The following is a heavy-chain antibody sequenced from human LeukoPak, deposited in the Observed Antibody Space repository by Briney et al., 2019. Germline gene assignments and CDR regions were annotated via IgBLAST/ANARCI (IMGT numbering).Heavy chain of an antibody. J-gene: IGHJ3*02. CDR1: GFTFSSYS. V-gene: IGHV3-21*01. CDR3: ARDSVVVRGVIRSPIDAFDI. D-gene: IGHD3-10*01. CDR2: ISSSSSYI. Sequence: PGGSLRLSCAASGFTFSSYSMNWVRQAPGKGLEWVSSISSSSSYIYYADSVKGRFTISRDNAKNSLYLQMNSLRAEDTAVYYCARDSVVVRGVIRSPIDAFDIWGQGTMVTVSS.